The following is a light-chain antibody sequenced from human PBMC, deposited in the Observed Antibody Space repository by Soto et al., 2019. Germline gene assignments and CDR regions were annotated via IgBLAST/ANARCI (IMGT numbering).Light chain of an antibody. CDR3: LHDHNYPRT. Sequence: AIQMTQSPSALSASIGDRDNITCRASQDIRDDLGWYQQKPGKAPNLLIYAAFNLQTGVPSRFSGSGSGTDFTLTISSLQPEDFATYYCLHDHNYPRTFGQGTKVDSK. V-gene: IGKV1-6*01. CDR2: AAF. J-gene: IGKJ1*01. CDR1: QDIRDD.